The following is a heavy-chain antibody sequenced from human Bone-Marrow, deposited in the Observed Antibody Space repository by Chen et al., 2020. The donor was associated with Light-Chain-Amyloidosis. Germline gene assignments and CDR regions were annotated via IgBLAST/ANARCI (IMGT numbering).Heavy chain of an antibody. D-gene: IGHD2-21*01. CDR3: ARDRQVITLPGGFDY. CDR2: INPSGGST. CDR1: GYTFTSHY. V-gene: IGHV1-46*01. J-gene: IGHJ4*02. Sequence: QVQLVQSGAEVKKPGASVKVSCKASGYTFTSHYRHWVRQAPGQGLEWMGMINPSGGSTRYAQKFQDRVTMTRDTSTSTIYMELSSLKSEDTAVYYCARDRQVITLPGGFDYWGQGTLVTVSS.